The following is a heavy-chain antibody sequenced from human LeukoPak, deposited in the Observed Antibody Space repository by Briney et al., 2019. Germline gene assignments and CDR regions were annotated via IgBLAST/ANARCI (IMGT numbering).Heavy chain of an antibody. CDR2: IYPGDSDT. J-gene: IGHJ4*02. D-gene: IGHD6-13*01. Sequence: GESLKIPYKGSGYSFTNYWIGWVRQMPGKGLEWMGTIYPGDSDTKYSPSFQGQVTISADKSISTAYLQWSSLKASDTAMYYCARRIAAAGSIGTRYFDYWGQGTLVPVSS. CDR1: GYSFTNYW. CDR3: ARRIAAAGSIGTRYFDY. V-gene: IGHV5-51*01.